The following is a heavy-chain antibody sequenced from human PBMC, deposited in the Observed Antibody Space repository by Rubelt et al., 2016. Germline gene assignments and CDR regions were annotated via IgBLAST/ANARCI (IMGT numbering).Heavy chain of an antibody. CDR1: GGTFSSYA. CDR2: IIPIFGTA. Sequence: QVQLVQSGAEVKKPGSSVKVSCKASGGTFSSYAISWVRQAPGQGLEWMGGIIPIFGTANYAQKFQGRGTVPAEESTSPAYMELGSLSSEDTAVYYCATGGDFGVVIPNWFDPWGQGTLVTVSS. D-gene: IGHD3-3*01. J-gene: IGHJ5*02. CDR3: ATGGDFGVVIPNWFDP. V-gene: IGHV1-69*01.